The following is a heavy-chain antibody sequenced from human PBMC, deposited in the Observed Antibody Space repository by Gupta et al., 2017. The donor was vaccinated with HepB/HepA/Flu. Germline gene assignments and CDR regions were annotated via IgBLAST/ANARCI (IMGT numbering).Heavy chain of an antibody. CDR2: IKTDGSVE. D-gene: IGHD3-16*01. J-gene: IGHJ4*02. V-gene: IGHV3-7*01. CDR3: MTGGPGY. Sequence: EVQLVESGGGLVQPGGSLRLSCAASGFIFNRYWMNWVRQTPGKGLEWVANIKTDGSVEQYVDSVRGRFTISRDNAKNSFFLQMNSLRVEDTAVYFCMTGGPGYWGQGTRVTVSS. CDR1: GFIFNRYW.